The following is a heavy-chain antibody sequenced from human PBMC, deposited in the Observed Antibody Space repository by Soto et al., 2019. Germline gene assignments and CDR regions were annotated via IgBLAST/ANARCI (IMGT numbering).Heavy chain of an antibody. V-gene: IGHV1-46*01. CDR2: INPSGGST. CDR1: GYTFTSYY. J-gene: IGHJ4*02. CDR3: ARGSPAGYYDSSGYYSKFDY. Sequence: RASVKVSCKAAGYTFTSYYMHWVRQAPGQGLEWMGIINPSGGSTSYAQKFQGRVTMTRDTSTSTVYMELSSLRSEDTAVYYCARGSPAGYYDSSGYYSKFDYRGQRTLVTLSS. D-gene: IGHD3-22*01.